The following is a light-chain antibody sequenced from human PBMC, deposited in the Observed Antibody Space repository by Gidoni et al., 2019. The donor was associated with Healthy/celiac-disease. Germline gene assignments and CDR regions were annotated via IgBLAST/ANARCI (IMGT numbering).Light chain of an antibody. CDR1: QSISSW. V-gene: IGKV1-5*03. CDR3: QQYNSSPRT. J-gene: IGKJ1*01. Sequence: DIQMTQSPSTLSASVGDRVTITCRASQSISSWLAWYQQKPGKAPKLLIYKASSLESGVPSRFSGSGSGTEFTLTISSLQPDDFANYYCQQYNSSPRTFGQGTKVEIK. CDR2: KAS.